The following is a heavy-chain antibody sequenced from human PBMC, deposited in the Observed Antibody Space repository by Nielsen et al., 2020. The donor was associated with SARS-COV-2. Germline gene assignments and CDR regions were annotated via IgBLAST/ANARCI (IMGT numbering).Heavy chain of an antibody. V-gene: IGHV3-23*01. CDR1: GFTFSSYA. J-gene: IGHJ4*02. Sequence: GESLKISCEVSGFTFSSYAMSWVRQAPGKGLEWVSSISGSGITTDYADSVKGRFTISRDNSKNTLYLQMNSLRAEDTAVYYCAKLPVSYSSSWFYFDYWGQGTLVTVSS. CDR3: AKLPVSYSSSWFYFDY. CDR2: ISGSGITT. D-gene: IGHD6-13*01.